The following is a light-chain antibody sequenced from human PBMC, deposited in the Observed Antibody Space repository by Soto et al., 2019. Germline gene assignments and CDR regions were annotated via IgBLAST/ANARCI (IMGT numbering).Light chain of an antibody. CDR1: NIGGKS. J-gene: IGLJ1*01. V-gene: IGLV3-21*02. CDR2: DDS. Sequence: SYVLTQPPSVSVAPGQTARITCGGNNIGGKSVHWYQQKPGQAPVLVVYDDSDRPSGIPDRFSGSNSGDTATLTIRRVEAGDEADYYCHVWDSSSDHYVFGTGTKLTVL. CDR3: HVWDSSSDHYV.